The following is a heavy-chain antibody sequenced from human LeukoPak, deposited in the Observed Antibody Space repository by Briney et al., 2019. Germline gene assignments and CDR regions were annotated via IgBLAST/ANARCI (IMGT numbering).Heavy chain of an antibody. CDR1: GGSTSSDY. CDR3: ARPNSGTYPYDAFDI. J-gene: IGHJ3*02. Sequence: KPSETLSLTCTVSGGSTSSDYWSWIRQPPGKGLEWIGHIYYNGNTNYNASLKGRVAISVDTPKNQFSLKVTSLTAADTAVYYCARPNSGTYPYDAFDIWGQGTMITVS. D-gene: IGHD1-26*01. CDR2: IYYNGNT. V-gene: IGHV4-59*08.